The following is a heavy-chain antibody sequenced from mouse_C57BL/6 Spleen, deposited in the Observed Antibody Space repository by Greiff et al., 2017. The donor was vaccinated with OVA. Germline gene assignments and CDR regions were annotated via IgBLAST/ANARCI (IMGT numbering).Heavy chain of an antibody. V-gene: IGHV1-82*01. CDR3: ARSYDYDAMDY. CDR1: GYAFSSSW. CDR2: IYPGAGDT. J-gene: IGHJ4*01. Sequence: QVQLQQSGPELVKPGASVKISCKASGYAFSSSWMNWVKQRPGKGLEWIGRIYPGAGDTNYNGQFKGKATLTADKSSSTAYMQLSSLTSEDSAVYFCARSYDYDAMDYWGQGTSVTVSP.